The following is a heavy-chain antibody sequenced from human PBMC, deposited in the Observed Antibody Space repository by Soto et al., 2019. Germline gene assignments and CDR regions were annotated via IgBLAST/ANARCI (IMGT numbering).Heavy chain of an antibody. CDR1: GFTFSSYA. Sequence: LRLSCAASGFTFSSYAMSWVRQAPGKGLEWVSAISGSGGSTYYADSVKGRFTISRDNSKNTLYLQMNSLRAEDTAVYYCAKVRQNYYDSSGYYSPGHGMDVWGQGTTVTVSS. J-gene: IGHJ6*02. CDR2: ISGSGGST. D-gene: IGHD3-22*01. CDR3: AKVRQNYYDSSGYYSPGHGMDV. V-gene: IGHV3-23*01.